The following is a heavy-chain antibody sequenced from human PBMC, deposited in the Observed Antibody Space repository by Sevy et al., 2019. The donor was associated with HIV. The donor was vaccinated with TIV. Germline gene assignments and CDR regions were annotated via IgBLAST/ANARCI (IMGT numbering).Heavy chain of an antibody. CDR3: ARHYGYRFDY. J-gene: IGHJ4*02. Sequence: SETLSLTCTVSGGSISSTNYSWGWIRQPPGKGLEWIGTIYYSGSTFYNPSLKSRVTISVDTSKNQFSLKLSSVTAADTAVYYCARHYGYRFDYWGQGTLVTVSS. CDR2: IYYSGST. D-gene: IGHD5-18*01. CDR1: GGSISSTNYS. V-gene: IGHV4-39*01.